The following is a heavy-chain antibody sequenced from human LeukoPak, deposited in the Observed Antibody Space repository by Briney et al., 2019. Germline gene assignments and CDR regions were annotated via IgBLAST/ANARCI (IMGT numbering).Heavy chain of an antibody. J-gene: IGHJ6*02. Sequence: ASVKVSCKASGYTFTSYGISWVRQAPGQGLEWMGWIRAYNGNTKYAQKLQGRVTMTTDTSTSTAYMELRSLRSDETAVYYCARRGSSSGWLDYYYYGMDVWGQGTTVTVSS. V-gene: IGHV1-18*01. CDR2: IRAYNGNT. CDR1: GYTFTSYG. D-gene: IGHD6-19*01. CDR3: ARRGSSSGWLDYYYYGMDV.